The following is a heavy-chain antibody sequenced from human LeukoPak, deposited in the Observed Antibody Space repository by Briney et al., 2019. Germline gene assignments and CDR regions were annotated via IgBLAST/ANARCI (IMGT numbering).Heavy chain of an antibody. D-gene: IGHD2-15*01. Sequence: GASVKVSCKASGYTFTSYYIHWVRQAPGQGLEWMGIFNPAGGGTSYAQKFQGRVTITRDTSTNTLYMELSSLRSEDTAVYYCARDQAAITTPLDWSFALWGRGTLVTVSS. J-gene: IGHJ2*01. CDR2: FNPAGGGT. V-gene: IGHV1-46*01. CDR3: ARDQAAITTPLDWSFAL. CDR1: GYTFTSYY.